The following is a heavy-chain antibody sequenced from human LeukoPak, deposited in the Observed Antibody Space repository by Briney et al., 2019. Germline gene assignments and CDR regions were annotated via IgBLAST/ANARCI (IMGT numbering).Heavy chain of an antibody. CDR1: GGSISSYY. CDR3: ARCSTVTTRGGWYFDL. V-gene: IGHV4-59*08. J-gene: IGHJ2*01. D-gene: IGHD4-17*01. CDR2: IYYSGST. Sequence: SETLSLTCTVSGGSISSYYWSWIRQPPGKGLEWIGYIYYSGSTNYNPSLKSRVTISVDTSKNQFSLKLNSVTAADTAVYYCARCSTVTTRGGWYFDLWGRGTLLTVSS.